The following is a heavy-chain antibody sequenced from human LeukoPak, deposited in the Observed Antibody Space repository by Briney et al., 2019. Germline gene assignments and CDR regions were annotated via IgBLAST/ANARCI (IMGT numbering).Heavy chain of an antibody. CDR3: ASSDSSGYYYLPFDY. J-gene: IGHJ4*02. V-gene: IGHV1-18*01. D-gene: IGHD3-22*01. Sequence: ASVKVSCKAPGYTFTSYGISWVRQAPGQGLEWMGWISAYNGNTNYAQKLQGRVTMTTDTSTSTAYMEPRSLRSDDTAVYYCASSDSSGYYYLPFDYWGQGTLVTVSS. CDR2: ISAYNGNT. CDR1: GYTFTSYG.